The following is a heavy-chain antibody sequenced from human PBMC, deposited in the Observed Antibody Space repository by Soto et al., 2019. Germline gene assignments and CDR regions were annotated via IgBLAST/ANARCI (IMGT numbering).Heavy chain of an antibody. CDR3: AHRVRRTVFGLVTTTAIYFDF. J-gene: IGHJ4*02. D-gene: IGHD3-3*01. CDR2: IYWDDDK. CDR1: GFSLPTSGVG. V-gene: IGHV2-5*02. Sequence: QITLNESGPTQVKPRQTLTLTCTFSGFSLPTSGVGVGWIRQSPGKAPEWLALIYWDDDKRYSPSLNSRLTITKDTAKNQVVLTMADLDPADTATYYCAHRVRRTVFGLVTTTAIYFDFWGQGTPVAVSS.